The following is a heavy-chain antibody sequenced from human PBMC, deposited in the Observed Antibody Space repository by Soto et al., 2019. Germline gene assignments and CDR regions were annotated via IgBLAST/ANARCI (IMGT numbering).Heavy chain of an antibody. CDR2: IYYSGST. D-gene: IGHD5-12*01. Sequence: SETLSLTCTVSGGSISSADYYWSWVRQPPGKGLEWIGYIYYSGSTFFNPSLKSRVTISKDTSRNQFSLRLNSVTAADTAVYYCARAVVVTIGGMDVWGQGTTVTVSS. V-gene: IGHV4-30-4*01. CDR1: GGSISSADYY. CDR3: ARAVVVTIGGMDV. J-gene: IGHJ6*02.